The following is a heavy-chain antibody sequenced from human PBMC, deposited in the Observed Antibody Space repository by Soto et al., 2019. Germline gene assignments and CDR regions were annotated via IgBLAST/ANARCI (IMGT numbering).Heavy chain of an antibody. CDR3: ARQMVRGVDWFDP. CDR2: LNPLNGNT. J-gene: IGHJ5*02. CDR1: GYPFTDYA. D-gene: IGHD3-10*01. Sequence: QVQLVQSGAEVKKPGASVKVSCKASGYPFTDYAIHWVRQAPGQRPEWMGWLNPLNGNTKYSQTFRGRVTISRDTSATTAYMELRGLRSDDTAVYYCARQMVRGVDWFDPWGQGTLVTVSS. V-gene: IGHV1-3*01.